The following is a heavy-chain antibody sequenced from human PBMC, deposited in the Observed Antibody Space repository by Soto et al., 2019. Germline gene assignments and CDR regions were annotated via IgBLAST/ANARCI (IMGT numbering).Heavy chain of an antibody. CDR1: GGSISSGNSYA. V-gene: IGHV4-30-2*01. CDR2: ISHTGRT. CDR3: ARAVAPYLGTWFDP. J-gene: IGHJ5*02. D-gene: IGHD3-16*01. Sequence: QLQLQESGSGLVKPSQTLSLTCAVSGGSISSGNSYAWSWIRQTPGKGLEWIGSISHTGRTSYNPSLQGRVTMSVDKSKNQFSLKLSSVTAADMAVYYCARAVAPYLGTWFDPWGQGSLVIVSS.